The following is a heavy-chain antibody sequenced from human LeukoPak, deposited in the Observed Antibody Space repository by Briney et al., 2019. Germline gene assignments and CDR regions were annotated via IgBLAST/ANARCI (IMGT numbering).Heavy chain of an antibody. CDR1: GGSTSSGGYS. CDR2: IYHSGST. J-gene: IGHJ3*02. V-gene: IGHV4-30-2*01. D-gene: IGHD2-2*03. Sequence: SETLSLTCAVSGGSTSSGGYSWSWFRQPPGKGLEWIGYIYHSGSTYYNPSLKSRVTISVDRSKNQFSLKLSSVTAADTAVYYCARAPNGYCSSTSCDDAFDIWGQGTMVTVSS. CDR3: ARAPNGYCSSTSCDDAFDI.